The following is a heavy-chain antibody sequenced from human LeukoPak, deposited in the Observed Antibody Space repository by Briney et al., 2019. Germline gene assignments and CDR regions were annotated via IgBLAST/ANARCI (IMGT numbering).Heavy chain of an antibody. J-gene: IGHJ4*02. D-gene: IGHD5-12*01. V-gene: IGHV4-61*02. CDR2: IYTSGST. CDR3: ARGYSGYDGYYFDY. CDR1: GGSIRSGSYS. Sequence: PSETLSLTCTVSGGSIRSGSYSWSWIRRPAGKGLEWIGRIYTSGSTNHNPSLKSRVGISVDASKNQFSLKLRSVTAADTAVYYCARGYSGYDGYYFDYWGQGTLVTVSS.